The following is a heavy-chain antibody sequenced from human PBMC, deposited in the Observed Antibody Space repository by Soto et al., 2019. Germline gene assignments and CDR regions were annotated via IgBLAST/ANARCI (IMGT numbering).Heavy chain of an antibody. J-gene: IGHJ3*02. V-gene: IGHV3-23*01. Sequence: EVQLLESGGGLVQPGGSLRLSCAASGFTFSSYAMSWVRQAPGKGLEWVSAISGSGGSTYYADSVKGRFTISRDNSKNTLYLQMNSLRAEDTAVYYCAKEHKPVLVGAKLDAFDIWGQGTMVTVSS. CDR1: GFTFSSYA. CDR3: AKEHKPVLVGAKLDAFDI. CDR2: ISGSGGST. D-gene: IGHD1-26*01.